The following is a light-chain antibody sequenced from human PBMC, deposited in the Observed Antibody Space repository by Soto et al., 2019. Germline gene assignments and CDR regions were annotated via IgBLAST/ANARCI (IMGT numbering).Light chain of an antibody. V-gene: IGLV2-14*01. CDR1: SSDVGAYNY. J-gene: IGLJ1*01. Sequence: QSALTQPASVSGSPGQSITISCTGTSSDVGAYNYVSWYQQHPGKAPKLMIFDVSNRPSGVSNRFSGSKSGNTASLTISGLQAEDEADYYCSSYTSGGTLYVFGTGTKVTVL. CDR3: SSYTSGGTLYV. CDR2: DVS.